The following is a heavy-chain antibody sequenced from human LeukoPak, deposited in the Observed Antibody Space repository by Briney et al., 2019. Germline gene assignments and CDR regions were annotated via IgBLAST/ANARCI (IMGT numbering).Heavy chain of an antibody. CDR3: AKDGVAATGDY. CDR1: GLSFDTYA. V-gene: IGHV3-23*01. Sequence: GGSLRLSCEASGLSFDTYAMSWVRQAPGKGLEWVSLISGSGGTTSYADSVKGRFTISRDNSKNTLYLQMNSLRAEDTAIYYCAKDGVAATGDYWGQGTLVSVST. CDR2: ISGSGGTT. J-gene: IGHJ4*02. D-gene: IGHD1-26*01.